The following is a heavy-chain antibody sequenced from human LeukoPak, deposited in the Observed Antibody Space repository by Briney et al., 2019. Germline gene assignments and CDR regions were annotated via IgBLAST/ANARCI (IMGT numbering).Heavy chain of an antibody. J-gene: IGHJ4*02. Sequence: SQTLSLTCTVSGGSISSDGYYWSWIRQHPGKGLEWIGYIYYSGSTYYNPSLRGRVTISVDTSKNQFSLKLSSVTAADTAVYYCARRGHIVANYYFDYWGQGTLVTVAS. CDR2: IYYSGST. CDR3: ARRGHIVANYYFDY. CDR1: GGSISSDGYY. D-gene: IGHD5-12*01. V-gene: IGHV4-31*03.